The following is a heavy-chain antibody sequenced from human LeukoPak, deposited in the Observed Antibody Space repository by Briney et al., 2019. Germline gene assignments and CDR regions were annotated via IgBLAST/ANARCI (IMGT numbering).Heavy chain of an antibody. CDR1: GFTFFSST. Sequence: PGGSLRLSCAASGFTFFSSTMNWVRQAPGKGLEWVSSISDTGRTVHYADSVKGRFTISRDNSKNTLYLQMNSLRAEDTAVYYCARDGAIQLWPNFDYWGQGTLVTVSS. D-gene: IGHD5-18*01. J-gene: IGHJ4*02. V-gene: IGHV3-48*01. CDR3: ARDGAIQLWPNFDY. CDR2: ISDTGRTV.